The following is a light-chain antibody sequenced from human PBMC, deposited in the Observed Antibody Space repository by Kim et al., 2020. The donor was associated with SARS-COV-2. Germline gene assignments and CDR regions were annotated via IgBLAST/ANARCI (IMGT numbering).Light chain of an antibody. V-gene: IGKV3-20*01. CDR3: QQYATSPYT. CDR2: GAS. Sequence: EIVLTQSPGTLSLSPGQRATLSCRASQSVSSNYLAWYQQKPGQAPRLLMYGASGRAAGVPDRFSGSGSGTHFILTISRLEPEDFAVYFCQQYATSPYTFGQGTKLVI. J-gene: IGKJ2*01. CDR1: QSVSSNY.